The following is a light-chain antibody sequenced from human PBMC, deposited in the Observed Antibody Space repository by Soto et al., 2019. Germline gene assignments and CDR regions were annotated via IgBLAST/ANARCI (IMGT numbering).Light chain of an antibody. V-gene: IGKV3-20*01. CDR3: QQYGDSPKT. Sequence: VLTGCPVTQTLSPGERATLSCRASQSVRSTFLAWFQQKPGQAPRLLIYAVSTRAAGIPDRFSGSGSGTDFTLTICRLEPEDFAVYYCQQYGDSPKTFGQGTKVDIK. J-gene: IGKJ1*01. CDR1: QSVRSTF. CDR2: AVS.